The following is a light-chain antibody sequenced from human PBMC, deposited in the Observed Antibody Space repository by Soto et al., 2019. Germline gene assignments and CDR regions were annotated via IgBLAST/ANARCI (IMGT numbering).Light chain of an antibody. V-gene: IGKV1-5*03. J-gene: IGKJ1*01. CDR3: QHYNTYPWT. CDR1: QSISSW. Sequence: EIPMTQSPSILSSSVGDRVTITCRASQSISSWLAWYQQKPAKAPTLLLHKASHVESGVPSRFSGSGSGTEFPLTISILQPGDFASYCCQHYNTYPWTFGQGTKVEIK. CDR2: KAS.